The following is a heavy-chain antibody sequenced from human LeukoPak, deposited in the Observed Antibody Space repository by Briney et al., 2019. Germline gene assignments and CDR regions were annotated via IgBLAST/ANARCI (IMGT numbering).Heavy chain of an antibody. Sequence: GASVKVSCKVSGYTLTALSIRWVRQVPGKGLEWMGGFDPEDGEPIYAQRFQGRVTMTEDTSTDTAYMDLSSLRSDDTAVYYCATNVDYSDDYWGQGTLVTVSS. CDR1: GYTLTALS. D-gene: IGHD4-11*01. CDR2: FDPEDGEP. V-gene: IGHV1-24*01. CDR3: ATNVDYSDDY. J-gene: IGHJ4*02.